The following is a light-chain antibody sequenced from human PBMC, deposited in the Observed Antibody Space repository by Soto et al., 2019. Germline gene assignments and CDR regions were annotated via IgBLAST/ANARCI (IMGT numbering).Light chain of an antibody. CDR2: DVS. V-gene: IGLV2-14*01. CDR1: SSDVGVYNF. J-gene: IGLJ2*01. Sequence: QSALTQPASVPGSPGQSITISCTGTSSDVGVYNFVSWYQQHPGKAPKLMIYDVSNRPSGVSNRFSGSKSGNTASLTISGLQAEDEADYYCSSYTSSSTLVFGGGTKLTVL. CDR3: SSYTSSSTLV.